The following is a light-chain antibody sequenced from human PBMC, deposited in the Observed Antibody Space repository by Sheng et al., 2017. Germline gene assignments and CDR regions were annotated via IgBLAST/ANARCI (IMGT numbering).Light chain of an antibody. CDR1: SSDVGGYNY. CDR3: CSYAGRYTWV. V-gene: IGLV2-11*01. Sequence: QSALTQPRSVSGSPGQSVTISCTGTSSDVGGYNYVSWCQQHPGKAPKLMIYDVTKRPSGVPDRFSGSKSGNTASLTISGLQAEDEADYYCCSYAGRYTWVFGRRDQADRP. J-gene: IGLJ3*02. CDR2: DVT.